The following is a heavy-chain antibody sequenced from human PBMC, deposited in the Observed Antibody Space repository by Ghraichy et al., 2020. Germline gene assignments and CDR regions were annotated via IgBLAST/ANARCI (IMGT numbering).Heavy chain of an antibody. CDR2: LSGSGSST. Sequence: GGSLRLSCAASGFTFTSYAMTWVRQAPGKGLEWVSALSGSGSSTYYADSVKGRFTISRDNSKNTLYLQMNSLRAEDTAVYYCAKLDGVPYYFDYWGQGTLVTVSS. CDR3: AKLDGVPYYFDY. V-gene: IGHV3-23*01. J-gene: IGHJ4*02. D-gene: IGHD3-16*01. CDR1: GFTFTSYA.